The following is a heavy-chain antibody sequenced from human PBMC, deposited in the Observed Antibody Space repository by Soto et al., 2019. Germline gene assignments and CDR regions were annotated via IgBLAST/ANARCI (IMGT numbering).Heavy chain of an antibody. D-gene: IGHD3-9*01. J-gene: IGHJ6*03. V-gene: IGHV3-9*01. Sequence: GGSLRLSCAASGFTFDDYAMHWVRQAPGKGLEWVSGISWNSGSIGYADSVKGRFTISRDNAKNSLYLQMNSLRAEDTALYYCAKDRFRSYDILTGYYDNYYYYYMDVWGKGTTVTVSS. CDR3: AKDRFRSYDILTGYYDNYYYYYMDV. CDR1: GFTFDDYA. CDR2: ISWNSGSI.